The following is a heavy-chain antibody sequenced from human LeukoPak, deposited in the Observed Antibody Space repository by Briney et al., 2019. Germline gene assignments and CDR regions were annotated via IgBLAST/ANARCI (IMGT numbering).Heavy chain of an antibody. CDR2: SSSSGNTT. CDR3: ARDGTSSWYFDS. Sequence: KPGGSLRLSCGASGFIFSDHYMSWIRQAPGKGLEWLSYSSSSGNTTHYADSVRGRFTISGDNAKNSLFLQMNSLGVEDTAIYYCARDGTSSWYFDSWGQGTLVTVAS. J-gene: IGHJ4*02. V-gene: IGHV3-11*01. CDR1: GFIFSDHY. D-gene: IGHD6-13*01.